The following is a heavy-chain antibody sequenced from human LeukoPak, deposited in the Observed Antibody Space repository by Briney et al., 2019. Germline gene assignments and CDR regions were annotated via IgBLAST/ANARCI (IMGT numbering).Heavy chain of an antibody. Sequence: GGSLRLSCAASGFTLGSYSMNWVRQAPGKGLEWVSAISGSGGSTYYADSVKGRFTISRDNSKNTLYLQMNSLRAEDTAVYYCAKEEAAAAGAYWGQGTLVTVSS. D-gene: IGHD6-13*01. CDR1: GFTLGSYS. V-gene: IGHV3-23*01. CDR2: ISGSGGST. CDR3: AKEEAAAAGAY. J-gene: IGHJ4*02.